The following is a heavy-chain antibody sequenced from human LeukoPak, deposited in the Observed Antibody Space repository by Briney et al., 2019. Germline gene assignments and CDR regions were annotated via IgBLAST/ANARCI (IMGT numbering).Heavy chain of an antibody. J-gene: IGHJ5*02. CDR3: ARPYYYDSSGYGSS. CDR1: GGSFSGYY. V-gene: IGHV4-34*01. D-gene: IGHD3-22*01. Sequence: SEILSLTCAVYGGSFSGYYWSWIRQPPGKGLEWIGEINHSGSTNYNPSLKSRVTISVDTSKNQFSLKLSSVTAADTAVYYCARPYYYDSSGYGSSWGQGTLVTVSS. CDR2: INHSGST.